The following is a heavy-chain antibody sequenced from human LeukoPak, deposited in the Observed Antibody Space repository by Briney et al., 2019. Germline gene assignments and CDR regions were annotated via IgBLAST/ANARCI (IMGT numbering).Heavy chain of an antibody. J-gene: IGHJ4*02. CDR3: ARASGDIVETATMGSY. CDR1: GFTFSSYW. CDR2: INQDGSAK. Sequence: GGSLRLSCAASGFTFSSYWMSWVRQAPGKGLEWVANINQDGSAKDYGGSVEGRFTISRDNAKNSLYLQMNSLRAEDTAVYYCARASGDIVETATMGSYWGQGTLVTVSS. D-gene: IGHD5-18*01. V-gene: IGHV3-7*01.